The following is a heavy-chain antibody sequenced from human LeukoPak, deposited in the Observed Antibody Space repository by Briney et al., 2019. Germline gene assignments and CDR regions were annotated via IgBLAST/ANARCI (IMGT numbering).Heavy chain of an antibody. CDR3: ARDAVDTIRYSYGLFDY. D-gene: IGHD5-18*01. CDR1: GGSISSSSYY. CDR2: IYYSGST. J-gene: IGHJ4*02. V-gene: IGHV4-39*07. Sequence: KASETLSLTCTVSGGSISSSSYYWGWIRQPPGKGLEWIGSIYYSGSTYYNPSLRSRVTISVDTSKNQFSLKLSSVTAADTAVYYCARDAVDTIRYSYGLFDYWGQGTLVTVSS.